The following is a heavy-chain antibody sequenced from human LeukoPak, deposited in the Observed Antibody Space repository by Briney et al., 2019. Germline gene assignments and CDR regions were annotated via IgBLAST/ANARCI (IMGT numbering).Heavy chain of an antibody. CDR3: AREGGFGWFDP. V-gene: IGHV4-30-2*01. CDR1: GGSLSSGGYS. J-gene: IGHJ5*02. D-gene: IGHD3-10*01. Sequence: SQTLSLTCAVSGGSLSSGGYSWSWIRQPPGKGLEWIGYIYHSGSTYYNPSLKSRVTISVDRSKNQFSLKLSSVTAADTAVYYCAREGGFGWFDPWGQGTLVTVSS. CDR2: IYHSGST.